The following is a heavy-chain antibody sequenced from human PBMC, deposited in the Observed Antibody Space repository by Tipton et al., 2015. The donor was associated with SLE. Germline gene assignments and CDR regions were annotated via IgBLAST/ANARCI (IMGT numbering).Heavy chain of an antibody. J-gene: IGHJ4*02. CDR1: GFTFSNYA. V-gene: IGHV3-74*01. CDR3: AKEGPGGSGYFSDYFDY. Sequence: GSLRLSCAASGFTFSNYAMNWVRQAPGKGLVWVSRINSDGSSTSYADSVKGRFTISRDISKNTLDLQMNSLRADDTAVYYCAKEGPGGSGYFSDYFDYWGQGTLVTVSS. D-gene: IGHD3-22*01. CDR2: INSDGSST.